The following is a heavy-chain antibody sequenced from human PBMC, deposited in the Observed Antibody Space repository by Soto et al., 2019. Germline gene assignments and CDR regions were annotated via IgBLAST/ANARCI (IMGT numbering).Heavy chain of an antibody. D-gene: IGHD1-26*01. CDR1: GYTFTSYA. CDR2: VNAGNGNT. CDR3: ASLVGALRPIDY. Sequence: GASVKVSCKASGYTFTSYAMHWVRQAPGQRLEWMGWVNAGNGNTKYSQKFQGRVTITRDTSASTAYMELSSLRSEDTAVYYCASLVGALRPIDYWGQGTLVTVSS. J-gene: IGHJ4*02. V-gene: IGHV1-3*01.